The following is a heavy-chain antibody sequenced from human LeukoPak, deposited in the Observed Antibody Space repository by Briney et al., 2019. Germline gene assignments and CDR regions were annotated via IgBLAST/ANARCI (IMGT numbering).Heavy chain of an antibody. Sequence: GRSLRLSCAASGFTFSSYGMHWVRQAPGKGLEWVAVISYDGSNKYYADSVKGRFTISRDNSKNTLYLQMNSLRAEDTAVYYCAKRTDLAYYYYYGMDVWGQGTTVTVSS. D-gene: IGHD1-1*01. J-gene: IGHJ6*02. CDR3: AKRTDLAYYYYYGMDV. CDR2: ISYDGSNK. CDR1: GFTFSSYG. V-gene: IGHV3-30*18.